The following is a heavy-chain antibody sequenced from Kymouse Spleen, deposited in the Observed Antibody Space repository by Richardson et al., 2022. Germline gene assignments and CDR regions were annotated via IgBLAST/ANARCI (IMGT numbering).Heavy chain of an antibody. J-gene: IGHJ4*02. D-gene: IGHD1-26*01. Sequence: QVQLVESGGGVVQPGRSLRLSCAASGFTFSSYGMHWVRQAPGKGLEWVAVISYDGSNKYYADSVKGRFTISRDNSKNTLYLQMNSLRAEDTAVYYCARYSGSFPFDYWGQGTLVTVSS. V-gene: IGHV3-30*18. CDR3: ARYSGSFPFDY. CDR2: ISYDGSNK. CDR1: GFTFSSYG.